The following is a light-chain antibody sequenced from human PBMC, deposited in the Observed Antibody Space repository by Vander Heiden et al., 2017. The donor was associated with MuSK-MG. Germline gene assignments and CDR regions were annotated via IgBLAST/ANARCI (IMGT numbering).Light chain of an antibody. CDR1: QSVSSN. V-gene: IGKV3-15*01. CDR2: GAS. J-gene: IGKJ2*01. CDR3: QQHENYPLT. Sequence: IALTQSPATLSASQGERAPLTCRASQSVSSNLAWYQQKPGQPPRLLIYGASTMPTGIPARFSGSGSGTEFTLTISSLQSEDFAVYYCQQHENYPLTFGQGTKLEI.